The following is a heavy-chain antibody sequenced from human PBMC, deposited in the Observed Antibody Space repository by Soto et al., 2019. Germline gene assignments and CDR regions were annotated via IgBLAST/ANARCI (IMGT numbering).Heavy chain of an antibody. D-gene: IGHD5-18*01. J-gene: IGHJ6*02. CDR1: GFTFSSYG. CDR3: ARDGGWLLRYYYDMDV. V-gene: IGHV3-33*01. CDR2: IWYDGSNK. Sequence: PGGSMRLSCAASGFTFSSYGMHWVRQAPGKGLEWVAVIWYDGSNKYNADSVKGRFTISRDNSKNTLYLQMNSLRAEDTAVYYCARDGGWLLRYYYDMDVWGQGTTVTVSS.